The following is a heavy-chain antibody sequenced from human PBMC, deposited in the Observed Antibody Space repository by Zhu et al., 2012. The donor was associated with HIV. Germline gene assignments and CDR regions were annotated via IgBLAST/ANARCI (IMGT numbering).Heavy chain of an antibody. Sequence: EVQLLESGGGLVQPGGSLRLSCAASGFTFSSYAMSWVRQAPGKGLEWVSAISGSGGSTYYADSVKGRFTISRDNSKNTLYLQMNSLRAEDTAVYYCAKETGYCSSTSCYVEYFSTGPGHPGHRLL. V-gene: IGHV3-23*01. CDR2: ISGSGGST. CDR3: AKETGYCSSTSCYVEYFST. J-gene: IGHJ1*01. CDR1: GFTFSSYA. D-gene: IGHD2-2*01.